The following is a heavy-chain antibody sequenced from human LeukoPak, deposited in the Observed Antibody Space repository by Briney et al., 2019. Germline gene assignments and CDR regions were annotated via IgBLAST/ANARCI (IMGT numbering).Heavy chain of an antibody. V-gene: IGHV1-18*01. CDR1: GYTFTSYG. J-gene: IGHJ1*01. CDR3: ARANRWELAEYFQH. CDR2: ISAYNGNT. Sequence: GASVKVSCKASGYTFTSYGISRVRQAPGQGLEWMGWISAYNGNTNYAQKLQGRVTMTTDTSTSTAYMELRSLRSDDTAVYYCARANRWELAEYFQHWGQGTLVTVSS. D-gene: IGHD1-26*01.